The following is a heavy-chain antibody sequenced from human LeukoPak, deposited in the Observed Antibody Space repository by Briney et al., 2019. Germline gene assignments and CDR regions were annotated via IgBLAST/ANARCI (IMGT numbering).Heavy chain of an antibody. CDR1: GFTFSSYN. CDR2: ITTSSSYI. V-gene: IGHV3-21*06. D-gene: IGHD1-26*01. J-gene: IGHJ6*03. Sequence: GGSLRLSCAASGFTFSSYNMNWVRQAPGKGLEWVSSITTSSSYIYYADSVKGRFTISRDNAKNSLYLQMDSLRVEDTAEYYCARDPYSGNYGAYYYYYMDVWGKGTTVTVSS. CDR3: ARDPYSGNYGAYYYYYMDV.